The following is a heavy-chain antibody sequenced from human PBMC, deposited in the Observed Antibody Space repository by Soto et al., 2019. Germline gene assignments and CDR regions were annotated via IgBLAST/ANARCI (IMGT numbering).Heavy chain of an antibody. CDR1: GFVFTSND. Sequence: QVQLVQSGAEVKRPGDSVKVSCKASGFVFTSNDINWVRQAPGQGLQWMGWMNTNVNATDSPQEFKGRVVMTWNTSISTAYLEVRNLKSDDTAVYYCAREVVFGSSIWLDPWGQGTLVVVSS. J-gene: IGHJ5*02. V-gene: IGHV1-8*01. CDR3: AREVVFGSSIWLDP. D-gene: IGHD2-8*02. CDR2: MNTNVNAT.